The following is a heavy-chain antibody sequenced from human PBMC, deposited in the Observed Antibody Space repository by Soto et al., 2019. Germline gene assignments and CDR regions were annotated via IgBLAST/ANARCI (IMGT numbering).Heavy chain of an antibody. CDR1: GISFSDSG. V-gene: IGHV3-73*01. J-gene: IGHJ4*02. CDR3: TILHFIVEPGINY. Sequence: GGSLRLSCAASGISFSDSGIHWVRQASGKGREWVGRIRTKSNNYATAYAASVKGRFTISRDDSKNTAYLQMNSLKAEDTSVYYCTILHFIVEPGINYWGQGTLVTVSS. CDR2: IRTKSNNYAT. D-gene: IGHD6-13*01.